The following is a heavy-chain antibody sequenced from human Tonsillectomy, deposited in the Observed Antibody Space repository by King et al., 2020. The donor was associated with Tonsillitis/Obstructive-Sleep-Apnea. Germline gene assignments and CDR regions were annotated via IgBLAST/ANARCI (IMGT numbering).Heavy chain of an antibody. CDR3: ARDQYSSSWSAHGYYYGMDV. CDR1: GYTFTYYG. J-gene: IGHJ6*02. V-gene: IGHV1-18*01. D-gene: IGHD6-13*01. Sequence: QLVQSGAEVKKPGASVRVSCKASGYTFTYYGISWVRQAHGQGLEWMGWISAYNGDTNYAQKLQGRVNVTTDTSTGTAYMDLRSLRSDDTAVYYCARDQYSSSWSAHGYYYGMDVWGQGTTITVSS. CDR2: ISAYNGDT.